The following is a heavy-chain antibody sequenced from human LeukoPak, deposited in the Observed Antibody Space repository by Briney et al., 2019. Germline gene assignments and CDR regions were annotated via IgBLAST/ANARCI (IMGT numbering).Heavy chain of an antibody. J-gene: IGHJ4*02. CDR2: IYYSGST. D-gene: IGHD3-10*01. CDR3: ARVPMYGSGSDVAYYFDY. V-gene: IGHV4-30-4*02. Sequence: SETLSLTCTVSGGSISSGDYYWSWIRQPPGKGLEWIGYIYYSGSTYYNPSLKSRVTISVDTSKNQFSLKLNSVTAADTAVYYCARVPMYGSGSDVAYYFDYWGQGTLVTVSS. CDR1: GGSISSGDYY.